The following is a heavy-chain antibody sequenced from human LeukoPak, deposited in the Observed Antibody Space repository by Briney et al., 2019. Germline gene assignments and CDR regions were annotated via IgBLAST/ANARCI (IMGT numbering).Heavy chain of an antibody. CDR1: GGSNSSSFYY. J-gene: IGHJ5*02. Sequence: SETLSLTCTVSGGSNSSSFYYWGWIRQPPGKGLEWIGSIYYSGSTYYNPSLKSRVTISVDTSKNQFSLKLSSVTAADTAVYYCARASITIFGVVLRGIAFDPWGQGTLVTVSS. V-gene: IGHV4-39*01. D-gene: IGHD3-3*01. CDR2: IYYSGST. CDR3: ARASITIFGVVLRGIAFDP.